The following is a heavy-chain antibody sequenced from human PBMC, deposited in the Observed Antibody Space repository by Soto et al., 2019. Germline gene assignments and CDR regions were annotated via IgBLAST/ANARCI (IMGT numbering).Heavy chain of an antibody. CDR1: GGSFSGYY. J-gene: IGHJ4*02. V-gene: IGHV4-34*01. D-gene: IGHD2-15*01. CDR2: INHSGTT. CDR3: ARGPPDYCSGGSCYFIDY. Sequence: SETLSLTCAVYGGSFSGYYWSWIRQPPGTGLEWIGEINHSGTTNYNPSLKSRVTISVDTSKNQFSLKLSSVTAADTAVYYCARGPPDYCSGGSCYFIDYWGQGTLVTVSS.